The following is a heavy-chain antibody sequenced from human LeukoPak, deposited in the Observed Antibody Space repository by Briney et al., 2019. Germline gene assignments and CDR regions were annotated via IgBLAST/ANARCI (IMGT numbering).Heavy chain of an antibody. V-gene: IGHV3-23*01. CDR3: VRKESGNNPVDP. CDR2: ICPGGDTT. J-gene: IGHJ5*01. Sequence: GGSLRLSCAASGFTFSSYSMNWVRRAPGKGREGVLVICPGGDTTFCADSVKGRFTLSRDGSENTVYVNRHRLAGEDSAISYCVRKESGNNPVDPWGQGTVVTVSS. D-gene: IGHD4-23*01. CDR1: GFTFSSYS.